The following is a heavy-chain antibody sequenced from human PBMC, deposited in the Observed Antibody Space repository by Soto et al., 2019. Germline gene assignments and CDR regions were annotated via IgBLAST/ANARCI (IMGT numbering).Heavy chain of an antibody. D-gene: IGHD3-16*01. J-gene: IGHJ5*02. CDR2: VHPSGIT. Sequence: PSETLSLTCTVSGGSVSNDNFYWSWIRQPPGKGLEWIGYVHPSGITNYNPSLKRRVTISVDTSRNQFSLRLSSVTAADTAVYYCARGLTMGQLPSHFDHWGQGTLVTVSS. CDR1: GGSVSNDNFY. CDR3: ARGLTMGQLPSHFDH. V-gene: IGHV4-61*01.